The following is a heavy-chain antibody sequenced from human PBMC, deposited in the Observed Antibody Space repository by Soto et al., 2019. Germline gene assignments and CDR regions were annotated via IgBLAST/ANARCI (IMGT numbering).Heavy chain of an antibody. CDR2: INWNSGGI. CDR1: GFSFNNYA. V-gene: IGHV3-9*01. CDR3: AKDGVGYDILTGYYDS. Sequence: EVQLVESGGGLVQPGWSLRLSCATSGFSFNNYAMHWVRQAPGKGLEWVSGINWNSGGIGYADSVKGRFTISRDSAKNSLYLQMNSLRAEDTALYYCAKDGVGYDILTGYYDSWGQGTLVTVSS. J-gene: IGHJ4*02. D-gene: IGHD3-9*01.